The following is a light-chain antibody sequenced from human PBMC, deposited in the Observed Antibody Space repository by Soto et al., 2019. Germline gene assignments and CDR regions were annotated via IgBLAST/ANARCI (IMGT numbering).Light chain of an antibody. J-gene: IGKJ4*01. V-gene: IGKV1-9*01. CDR1: QGISSF. CDR3: QQYDSVLRAT. Sequence: DIQMTQSPSTLSASVGDRVTITCRASQGISSFLAWYQQKPGKAPKLLIYAASTLQSGVPSRFSGSGSGTDFTLTISSLQPEDIATYYCQQYDSVLRATFGGGTKVDIK. CDR2: AAS.